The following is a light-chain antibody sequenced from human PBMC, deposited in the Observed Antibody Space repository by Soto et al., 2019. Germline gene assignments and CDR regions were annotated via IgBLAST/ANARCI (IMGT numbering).Light chain of an antibody. CDR3: QSYDSSLSGWV. V-gene: IGLV1-40*01. CDR2: GNS. Sequence: QLVLTQPPSVSGAPGQRVTISCTGSSSNIGAGYNVHWYQQLPGTAPKLLIYGNSNRPSGVPDRFSGSKSGTSVSLAITGLQSDDKADYHCQSYDSSLSGWVFGGGTQLTVL. CDR1: SSNIGAGYN. J-gene: IGLJ3*02.